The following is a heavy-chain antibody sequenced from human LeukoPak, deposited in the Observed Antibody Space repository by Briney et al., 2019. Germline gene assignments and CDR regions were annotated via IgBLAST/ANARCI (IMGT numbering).Heavy chain of an antibody. D-gene: IGHD1-26*01. CDR2: ITGSGGST. Sequence: GGSLRLSCAASGFTFKNYAMNWVRQAPGKGLEWVSAITGSGGSTYSADSVKGRFTISRDNSKGTLYLQVNSLRADDTAVYYCAKSRGFSGTYPSDYWGQGTLVTVSS. CDR1: GFTFKNYA. J-gene: IGHJ4*03. V-gene: IGHV3-23*01. CDR3: AKSRGFSGTYPSDY.